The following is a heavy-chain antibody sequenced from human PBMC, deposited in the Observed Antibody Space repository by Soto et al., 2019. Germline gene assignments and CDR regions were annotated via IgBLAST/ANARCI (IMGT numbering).Heavy chain of an antibody. CDR2: ISYDGSNK. D-gene: IGHD1-1*01. V-gene: IGHV3-30*03. CDR3: ATDWNYGMDV. CDR1: GFTFSSYG. Sequence: PGGSLRLSCAASGFTFSSYGMHWVRQAPGKGLEWVAVISYDGSNKYYADSVKGRFTISRDNSKNTLYLQMNSLRAEDTAVYYCATDWNYGMDVWGQGTTVTVSS. J-gene: IGHJ6*02.